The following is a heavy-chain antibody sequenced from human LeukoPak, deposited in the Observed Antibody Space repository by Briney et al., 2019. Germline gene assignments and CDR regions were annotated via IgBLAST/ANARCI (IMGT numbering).Heavy chain of an antibody. CDR2: IYWDDDK. V-gene: IGHV2-5*02. J-gene: IGHJ1*01. Sequence: SGPTLVNPTQTLTLTCTFSGFSLSTSGVGVGWIRQPPGKALERLALIYWDDDKRYSPSLKSRLTITKDTSKNQVVLTMTNMDPVDTATYYCAHTETVTTSEYFQHWGQGTLVTVSS. CDR3: AHTETVTTSEYFQH. CDR1: GFSLSTSGVG. D-gene: IGHD4-17*01.